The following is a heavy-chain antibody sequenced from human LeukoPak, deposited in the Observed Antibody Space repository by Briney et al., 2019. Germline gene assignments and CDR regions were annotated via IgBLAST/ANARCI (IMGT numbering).Heavy chain of an antibody. CDR2: ISAYNGNT. V-gene: IGHV1-18*01. J-gene: IGHJ4*02. CDR1: GYTFTSYG. Sequence: ASVKVSCKASGYTFTSYGISWVRQAPGQGLEWMGWISAYNGNTNYAQKLQGRVTMTTVTSTSTAYMELRSLRSDDTAVYYCAREGGVYCTNGVCDYDYWGQGTLVTVSS. CDR3: AREGGVYCTNGVCDYDY. D-gene: IGHD2-8*01.